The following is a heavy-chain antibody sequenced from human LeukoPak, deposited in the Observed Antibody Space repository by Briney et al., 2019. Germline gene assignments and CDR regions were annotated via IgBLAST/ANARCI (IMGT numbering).Heavy chain of an antibody. D-gene: IGHD6-19*01. J-gene: IGHJ4*02. CDR2: IPFDGNNQ. CDR1: GFTFSNYG. V-gene: IGHV3-30*02. Sequence: PGGSLRLSCAASGFTFSNYGMHWVRQAPGKGLEWVAFIPFDGNNQYYADAVKGRFTISRDNSKNTLHLQMNSLTVEDTAIYYCAKDQYSSSLYSDYWGQGALVTVSS. CDR3: AKDQYSSSLYSDY.